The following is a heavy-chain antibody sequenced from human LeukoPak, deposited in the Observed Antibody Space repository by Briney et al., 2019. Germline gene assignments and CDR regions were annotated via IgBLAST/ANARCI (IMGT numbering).Heavy chain of an antibody. Sequence: SETLSLTCTVSGYSISSAYCWGWVRQPPGKGLEWIGSFSHSGNTYYNPSLQSRFTMSLDTSKNQFSLKLSSVTAADTAVYYCSRGTRYQPKKYYYMDVWGKGTTVTVSS. J-gene: IGHJ6*03. D-gene: IGHD2-2*01. V-gene: IGHV4-38-2*02. CDR3: SRGTRYQPKKYYYMDV. CDR1: GYSISSAYC. CDR2: FSHSGNT.